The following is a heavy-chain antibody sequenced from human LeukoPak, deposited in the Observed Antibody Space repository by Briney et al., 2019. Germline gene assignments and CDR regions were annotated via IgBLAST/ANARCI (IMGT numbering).Heavy chain of an antibody. CDR2: ISASSTTI. Sequence: GGSLRLSWAASGFTFSNYNVNWVRQAPGKGLEWVSYISASSTTIYYADSVKGRFTTSRDNAKNSVYLQMNSLRDEDTAVYYCARDYGGHGEYFDYWGQGTLVTVSS. D-gene: IGHD4-23*01. J-gene: IGHJ4*02. V-gene: IGHV3-48*02. CDR3: ARDYGGHGEYFDY. CDR1: GFTFSNYN.